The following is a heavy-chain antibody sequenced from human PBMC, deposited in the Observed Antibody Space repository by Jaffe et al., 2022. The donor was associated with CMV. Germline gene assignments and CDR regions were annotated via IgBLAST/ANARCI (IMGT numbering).Heavy chain of an antibody. Sequence: QVQLQESGPGLVKPSETLSLTCTVSGGSISSYYWSWIRQPPGKGLEWIGYIYYSGSTNYNPSLKSRVTISVDTSKNQFSLKLSSVTAADTAVYYCARLHPTAYFDYWGQGTLVTVSS. CDR2: IYYSGST. J-gene: IGHJ4*02. CDR1: GGSISSYY. CDR3: ARLHPTAYFDY. V-gene: IGHV4-59*08.